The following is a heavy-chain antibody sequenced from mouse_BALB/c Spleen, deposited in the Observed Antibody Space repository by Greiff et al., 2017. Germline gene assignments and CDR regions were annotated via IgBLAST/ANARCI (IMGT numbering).Heavy chain of an antibody. J-gene: IGHJ3*01. CDR2: ISSGGSYT. Sequence: EVKLMESGGGLVKPGGSLKLSCAASGFTFSSYAMSWVRQSPEKRLEWVAEISSGGSYTYYPDTVTGRFTISRDNAKNTLYLEMSSLRSEDTAMYYCAREGLGRGWFAYWGQGTLVTVSA. CDR1: GFTFSSYA. CDR3: AREGLGRGWFAY. V-gene: IGHV5-9-4*01. D-gene: IGHD4-1*01.